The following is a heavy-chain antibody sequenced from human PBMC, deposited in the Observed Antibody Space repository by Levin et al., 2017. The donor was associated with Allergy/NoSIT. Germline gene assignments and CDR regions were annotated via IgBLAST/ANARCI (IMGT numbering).Heavy chain of an antibody. Sequence: ASVKVSCKASGYTFTSYYMHWVRQAPGQGLEWMGIINPSGGSTSYAQKFQGRVTMTRDTSTSTVYMELSSLRSEDTAVYYCASSAQYSSGWYVGGAFDIWGQGTMVTVSS. J-gene: IGHJ3*02. CDR2: INPSGGST. CDR3: ASSAQYSSGWYVGGAFDI. CDR1: GYTFTSYY. D-gene: IGHD6-19*01. V-gene: IGHV1-46*01.